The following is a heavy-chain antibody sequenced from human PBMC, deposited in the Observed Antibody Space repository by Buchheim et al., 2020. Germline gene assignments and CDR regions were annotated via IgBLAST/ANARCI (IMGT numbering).Heavy chain of an antibody. D-gene: IGHD4-11*01. J-gene: IGHJ6*02. V-gene: IGHV4-34*01. CDR2: INHSGST. Sequence: QVQLQQWGAGLLKPSETLSLTCAVYGGSFSGYYWSWIRQPPGKGLEWIGEINHSGSTNYNPSLKSRVTISVDTSKNQFSLKLSSVTAADTAVYYCARGVTVTTSSYYYYGMDVWGQGTT. CDR3: ARGVTVTTSSYYYYGMDV. CDR1: GGSFSGYY.